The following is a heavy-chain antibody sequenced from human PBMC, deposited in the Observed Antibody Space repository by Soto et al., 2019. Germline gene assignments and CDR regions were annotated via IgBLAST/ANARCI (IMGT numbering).Heavy chain of an antibody. V-gene: IGHV3-21*01. CDR1: GFTFSSYS. CDR3: AVTKLPLHTEYFQH. J-gene: IGHJ1*01. D-gene: IGHD4-4*01. Sequence: PGGSLRLSCAASGFTFSSYSMNWVRQAPGKGLEWVSSISSSSSYIYYADSVKGRFTISRDNAKNSLYLQMNSLRAEDTAVYYCAVTKLPLHTEYFQHWGQGTLVTVSS. CDR2: ISSSSSYI.